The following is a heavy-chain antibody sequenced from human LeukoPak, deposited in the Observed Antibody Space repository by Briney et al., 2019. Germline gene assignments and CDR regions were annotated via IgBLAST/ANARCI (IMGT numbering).Heavy chain of an antibody. Sequence: ASVKVSCKAFGYTFTDYYIHWVRQAPGQGLEWMGWIHPNTVVTNFDQKFQGRVTLTRDTSISTAYMELSRLRSDDTALYYCARGTKDILGPVDYWGQGTLVTVSS. CDR2: IHPNTVVT. CDR3: ARGTKDILGPVDY. D-gene: IGHD1-26*01. CDR1: GYTFTDYY. V-gene: IGHV1-2*02. J-gene: IGHJ4*02.